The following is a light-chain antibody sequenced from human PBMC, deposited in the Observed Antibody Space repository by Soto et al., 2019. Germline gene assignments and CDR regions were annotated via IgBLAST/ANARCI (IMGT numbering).Light chain of an antibody. CDR2: GAS. CDR3: QQYNNWPPFT. V-gene: IGKV3-15*01. Sequence: EIVMTQSPATLSVSPGERATLSCRASQSVSSNLAWYQQKPGQDPRLLIYGASTRATGIPARFSGSGSVTDFTITISSLQSEDFAVYYCQQYNNWPPFTFGPGTKVDIK. CDR1: QSVSSN. J-gene: IGKJ3*01.